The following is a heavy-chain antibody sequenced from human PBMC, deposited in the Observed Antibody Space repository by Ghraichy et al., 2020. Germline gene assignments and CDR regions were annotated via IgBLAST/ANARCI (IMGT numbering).Heavy chain of an antibody. J-gene: IGHJ4*02. CDR3: ARDLEDIVVVPARIFDY. Sequence: ASVKVSCKASGYTFTSYGISWVRQAPGQGLEWMGWISAYNGNTNYAQKLQGRVTMTTDTSTSTAYMELRSLRSDDTAVYYCARDLEDIVVVPARIFDYWGQGTLVTVSS. V-gene: IGHV1-18*01. D-gene: IGHD2-2*01. CDR1: GYTFTSYG. CDR2: ISAYNGNT.